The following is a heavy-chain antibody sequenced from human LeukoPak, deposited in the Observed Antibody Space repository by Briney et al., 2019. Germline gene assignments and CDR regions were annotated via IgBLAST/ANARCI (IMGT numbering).Heavy chain of an antibody. Sequence: GGSLRLYCAASGFTFSSYWMHWVRQAPGKGLVWVSRINSDGSSTTYADSVKGRFTISRDNAKNTLSLQMNSLRAEDTAVYYCARGKNGDSLFDYWGQGTLVTVSS. CDR1: GFTFSSYW. CDR3: ARGKNGDSLFDY. D-gene: IGHD4-17*01. J-gene: IGHJ4*02. CDR2: INSDGSST. V-gene: IGHV3-74*01.